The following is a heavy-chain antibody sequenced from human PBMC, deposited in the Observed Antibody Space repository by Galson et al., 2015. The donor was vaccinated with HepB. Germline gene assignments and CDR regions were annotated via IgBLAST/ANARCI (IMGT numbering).Heavy chain of an antibody. V-gene: IGHV5-10-1*04. CDR3: ARHGVWFGETHAFDI. CDR1: GYSFTSYW. Sequence: QSGAEVKRPGESLRISCKGSGYSFTSYWISWVRQMPGKGLEWMGRIDPSDSYTNYSPSAQGQVTISADKSISTAYLQWSSLKASDTAMYYCARHGVWFGETHAFDIWGQGTMVTVSS. CDR2: IDPSDSYT. D-gene: IGHD3-10*01. J-gene: IGHJ3*02.